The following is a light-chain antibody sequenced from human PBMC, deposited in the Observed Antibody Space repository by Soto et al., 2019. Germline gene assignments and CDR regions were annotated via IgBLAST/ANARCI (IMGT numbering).Light chain of an antibody. Sequence: EIVLTQSPGTLSLSPGERATLSCRASQSVSSSYLAWYQQKPGQAPRLLIYGASSRATGIPDRFSGSGSGTYFTLTISRLEPDDFAVYYCQQYGSSLSITFGQGTRLEIK. CDR3: QQYGSSLSIT. CDR1: QSVSSSY. V-gene: IGKV3-20*01. CDR2: GAS. J-gene: IGKJ5*01.